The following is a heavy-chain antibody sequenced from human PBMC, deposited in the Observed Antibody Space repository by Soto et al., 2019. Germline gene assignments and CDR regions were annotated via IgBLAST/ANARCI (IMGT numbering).Heavy chain of an antibody. V-gene: IGHV3-74*01. CDR3: ATVFDV. J-gene: IGHJ4*02. CDR1: GFTFRSHR. CDR2: IDTDGGGT. Sequence: EVQLVESGGGLVQPGGSLRVSCAASGFTFRSHRIHWVRQAPGKGLEWVSRIDTDGGGTSYADSVKGRFTISTDNAENTVYLQMNGLRVEDTDVCYCATVFDVWGQGTLVTVSS. D-gene: IGHD4-17*01.